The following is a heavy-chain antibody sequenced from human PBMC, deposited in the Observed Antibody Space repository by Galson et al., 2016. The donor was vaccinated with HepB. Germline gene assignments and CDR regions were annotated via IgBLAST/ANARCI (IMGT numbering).Heavy chain of an antibody. Sequence: SVKVSCKVSGYSLTELSMHWVRQAPGKGLEWMGGFDPEDGEKIYAQKFQGRVTMTEDTSTDTAYMDLSSLRSEDTAVYYCTAGPIVVVQAAIRRRYYYDGMGVWGQGTTVIVSS. CDR1: GYSLTELS. V-gene: IGHV1-24*01. CDR2: FDPEDGEK. J-gene: IGHJ6*02. D-gene: IGHD2-2*01. CDR3: TAGPIVVVQAAIRRRYYYDGMGV.